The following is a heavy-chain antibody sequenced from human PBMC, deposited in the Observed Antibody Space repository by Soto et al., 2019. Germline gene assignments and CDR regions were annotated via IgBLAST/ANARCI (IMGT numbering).Heavy chain of an antibody. D-gene: IGHD1-26*01. Sequence: QVQLVQSGAEVRKPGASVKVSCKASGYTFNRHYIQWVRQAPGQGLEWMGMIDPSGGDTNYAKKCEGRVALTSDTSTSKVYMELSSLRSEDTAVYYCAKRRGVGLTRSSFDYWGPGTLVIVSS. CDR1: GYTFNRHY. J-gene: IGHJ4*02. CDR2: IDPSGGDT. V-gene: IGHV1-46*02. CDR3: AKRRGVGLTRSSFDY.